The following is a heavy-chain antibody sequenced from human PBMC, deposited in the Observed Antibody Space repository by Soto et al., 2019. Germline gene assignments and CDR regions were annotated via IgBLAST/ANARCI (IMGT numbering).Heavy chain of an antibody. CDR2: IFHSGSA. Sequence: WETLSLTCTVSGGSIRNVYWSWIRQAPGKGLEWIGFIFHSGSAKYNPSLKSRVTISVDTSKNQFSLSLDSVTAADTAVYFCARAHAPTLPFDSWGQGTLVTVSS. J-gene: IGHJ4*01. CDR3: ARAHAPTLPFDS. D-gene: IGHD2-15*01. CDR1: GGSIRNVY. V-gene: IGHV4-59*01.